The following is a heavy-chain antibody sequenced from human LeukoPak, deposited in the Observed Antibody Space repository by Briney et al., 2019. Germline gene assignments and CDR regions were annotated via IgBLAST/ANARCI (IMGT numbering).Heavy chain of an antibody. CDR1: GGSISSDDYY. Sequence: SQTLSLTCTVSGGSISSDDYYWSWIRQPPGKGLEWIAYIYYSGSTYYNPSLKSRVTISVDTSKNQFSLKLSSVTAADTAVYYCAGSLLFSGSYYFDYWGQGTLVTVSS. CDR3: AGSLLFSGSYYFDY. CDR2: IYYSGST. J-gene: IGHJ4*02. D-gene: IGHD3-10*01. V-gene: IGHV4-30-4*01.